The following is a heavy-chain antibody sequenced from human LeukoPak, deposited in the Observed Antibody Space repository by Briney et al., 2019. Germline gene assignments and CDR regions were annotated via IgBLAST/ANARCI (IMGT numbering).Heavy chain of an antibody. V-gene: IGHV3-74*01. CDR3: AREGIAVAGRYYFDY. D-gene: IGHD6-19*01. Sequence: PGGSLRLSCAASGFTFSSYWMHWVRQAPGKGLVWVSRINSDGSSTSYADSVKGRFTISRDNAKNTLNLQMNSLRAEDTAVYYCAREGIAVAGRYYFDYWGQGTLVTVSS. J-gene: IGHJ4*02. CDR1: GFTFSSYW. CDR2: INSDGSST.